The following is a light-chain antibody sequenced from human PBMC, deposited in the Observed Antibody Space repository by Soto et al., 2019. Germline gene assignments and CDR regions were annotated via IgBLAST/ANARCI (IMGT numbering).Light chain of an antibody. J-gene: IGLJ1*01. CDR3: CSYAGTNTFV. Sequence: QSVLTQPASVSGSPGQSITISCTGTSSDVGSYNLVSWYQQHPGKAPKLMIYEGNKRPSGVSNRFSGSKSANTASLTISGLQTEDDADYYCCSYAGTNTFVFGTGTKLTVL. CDR1: SSDVGSYNL. V-gene: IGLV2-23*01. CDR2: EGN.